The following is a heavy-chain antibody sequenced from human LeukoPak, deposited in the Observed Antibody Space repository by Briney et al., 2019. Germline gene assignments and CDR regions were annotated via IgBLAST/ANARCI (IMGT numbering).Heavy chain of an antibody. CDR1: GFTFDDYG. D-gene: IGHD4-17*01. J-gene: IGHJ6*03. V-gene: IGHV3-20*04. Sequence: GGSLRLSCAASGFTFDDYGMSWVRQAPGKGLEWVSGINWNGGSTGYADSVKGRFTISRDNAKNSLYLQMNSLRAEDTTLYYCARGAYGAASDYYYYMDVWGKGTTVTVSS. CDR3: ARGAYGAASDYYYYMDV. CDR2: INWNGGST.